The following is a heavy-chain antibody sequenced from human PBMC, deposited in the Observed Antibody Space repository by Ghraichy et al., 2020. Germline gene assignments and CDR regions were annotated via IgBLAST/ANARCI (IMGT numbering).Heavy chain of an antibody. Sequence: SETLSLTCTVSGGSISSTDYYCNWIRQSPGKGLEWIGGIYYTGSTYYNPSLKSRVTISVATSKNQFSLNLGSVTAADTAVYYCARSYGSYVDWGQGTLVTVSA. D-gene: IGHD3-10*01. J-gene: IGHJ4*02. CDR1: GGSISSTDYY. V-gene: IGHV4-39*01. CDR3: ARSYGSYVD. CDR2: IYYTGST.